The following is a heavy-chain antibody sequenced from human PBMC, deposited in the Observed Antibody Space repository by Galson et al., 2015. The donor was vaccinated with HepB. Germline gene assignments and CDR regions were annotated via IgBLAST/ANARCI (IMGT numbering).Heavy chain of an antibody. V-gene: IGHV4-30-4*01. Sequence: TLSLTCTVSGGSISSGDYYWSWIRQPPGKGLEWIGYIYYSGSTYYNPSLKSRVTISVDTSKNQFSLKLSSVTAADTAVYYCARASSGITIVGVVLGQLDYWGQGTLVTVSS. J-gene: IGHJ4*02. CDR1: GGSISSGDYY. D-gene: IGHD3-3*01. CDR3: ARASSGITIVGVVLGQLDY. CDR2: IYYSGST.